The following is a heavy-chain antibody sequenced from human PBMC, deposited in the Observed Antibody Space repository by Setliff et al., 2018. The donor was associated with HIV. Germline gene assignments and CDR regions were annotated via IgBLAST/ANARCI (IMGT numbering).Heavy chain of an antibody. CDR1: GFTFIDYA. CDR2: IYYSGST. CDR3: ARWHPPYGFWEEDY. D-gene: IGHD3-10*01. J-gene: IGHJ4*02. V-gene: IGHV4-59*08. Sequence: GSLRLSCAASGFTFIDYALNWVRQSPGKGLEWIGNIYYSGSTYYNPSLKTRVTISVDGSKNQFSLKLKSVTAADTAVYYCARWHPPYGFWEEDYWGQGTLVTVSS.